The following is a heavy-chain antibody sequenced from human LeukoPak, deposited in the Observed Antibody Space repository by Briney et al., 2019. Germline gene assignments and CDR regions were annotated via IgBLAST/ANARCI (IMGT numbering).Heavy chain of an antibody. Sequence: SETLSLTCTVSGGSVSSGSYYWGWIRQPPGKGLEWIGSIYYSGSTYYNPSLKSRVTISVDTSKNQFSLKLSSVTAADTAVYYCARQAGDYNWNFSYWGQGTLVTVSS. J-gene: IGHJ4*02. CDR3: ARQAGDYNWNFSY. D-gene: IGHD1-20*01. V-gene: IGHV4-39*01. CDR2: IYYSGST. CDR1: GGSVSSGSYY.